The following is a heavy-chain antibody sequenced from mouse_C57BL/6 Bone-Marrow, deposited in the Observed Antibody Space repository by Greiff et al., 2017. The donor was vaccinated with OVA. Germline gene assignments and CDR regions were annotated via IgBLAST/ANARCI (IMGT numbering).Heavy chain of an antibody. D-gene: IGHD2-3*01. CDR3: ARGGWLLRYYYAMDY. CDR1: GYTFTNYW. CDR2: IYPGGGYT. V-gene: IGHV1-63*01. Sequence: QVQLQQSGAELVRPGTSVKMSCKASGYTFTNYWIGWAKQRPGHGLEWIGDIYPGGGYTNYNEKFKGKATLTADKSSSTAYMQFSSLTSEDSAIYYCARGGWLLRYYYAMDYWGQGTSVTVSS. J-gene: IGHJ4*01.